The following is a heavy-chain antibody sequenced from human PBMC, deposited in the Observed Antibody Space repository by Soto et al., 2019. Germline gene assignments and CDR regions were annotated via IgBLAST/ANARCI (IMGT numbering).Heavy chain of an antibody. CDR2: INPESDDT. Sequence: ASVKVSCKASGYPFSDNQIHWLRRPPGQGLECMGRINPESDDTNYAQKFQGRVTMTRDTSIDTAYLELTGLTSDDTATYYCARKHSLDYIRWGLDPWGQGTLVTVSS. J-gene: IGHJ5*02. D-gene: IGHD4-4*01. CDR1: GYPFSDNQ. V-gene: IGHV1-2*02. CDR3: ARKHSLDYIRWGLDP.